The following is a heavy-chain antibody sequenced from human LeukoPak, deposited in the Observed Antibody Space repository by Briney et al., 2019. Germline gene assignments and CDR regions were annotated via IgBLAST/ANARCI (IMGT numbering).Heavy chain of an antibody. CDR3: AKDTSIGKYCTNGVCSPFNY. V-gene: IGHV3-23*01. D-gene: IGHD2-8*01. J-gene: IGHJ4*02. Sequence: GGSLTLSCAGSGFTFSSYAMSWVRQAPGQWLEWVSVISDSGDYTSYADSVRGRLTISRDNSRNTLYLQMISLRPEDTAVYYCAKDTSIGKYCTNGVCSPFNYWGQGTLVTVSS. CDR1: GFTFSSYA. CDR2: ISDSGDYT.